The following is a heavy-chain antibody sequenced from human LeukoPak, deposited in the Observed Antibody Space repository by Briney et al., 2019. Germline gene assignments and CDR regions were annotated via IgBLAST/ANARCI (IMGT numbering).Heavy chain of an antibody. CDR2: ITPIFGTA. D-gene: IGHD2-21*02. CDR3: ARAYCGGDCYYFDY. Sequence: EASVKVSCKASGGTFSSYAISWVRQAPGQGLEWMGGITPIFGTANYAQKFQGRVTITADESTSTAYMELSSLRSEDTAVYYCARAYCGGDCYYFDYWGQGTLVTVSS. CDR1: GGTFSSYA. J-gene: IGHJ4*02. V-gene: IGHV1-69*01.